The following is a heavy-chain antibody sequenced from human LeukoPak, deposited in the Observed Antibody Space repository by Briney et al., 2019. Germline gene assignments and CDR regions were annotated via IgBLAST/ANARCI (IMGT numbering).Heavy chain of an antibody. CDR1: GFIFNNYW. D-gene: IGHD1-1*01. CDR3: ASALPYPERGYFDH. J-gene: IGHJ4*02. CDR2: IKQDGSEK. Sequence: GGSLRLSCAASGFIFNNYWMSWGREAPGKGLEWVGNIKQDGSEKYYVDSVKGRFTISRHNAKHSLYLQMNSLRAEDTPVYFCASALPYPERGYFDHWPQGTLVTVSS. V-gene: IGHV3-7*03.